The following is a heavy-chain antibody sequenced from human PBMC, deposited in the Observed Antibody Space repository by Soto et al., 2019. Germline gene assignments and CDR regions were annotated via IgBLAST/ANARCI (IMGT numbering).Heavy chain of an antibody. V-gene: IGHV3-21*01. J-gene: IGHJ6*02. CDR2: ISSSSSHI. D-gene: IGHD3-10*01. CDR1: VFTSSSDS. Sequence: GVLSLSCAASVFTSSSDSMNCFRQSPGKGLECVSSISSSSSHIYYADSVKGRFTISRDNARNALYLEMNSLRAEDTAVYYCVRERGLSSYYGMDVWGQGTTVTVSS. CDR3: VRERGLSSYYGMDV.